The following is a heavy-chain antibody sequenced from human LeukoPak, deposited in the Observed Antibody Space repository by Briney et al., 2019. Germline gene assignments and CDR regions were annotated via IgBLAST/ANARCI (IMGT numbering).Heavy chain of an antibody. CDR3: AKARITMVRGAISGFDY. J-gene: IGHJ4*02. CDR1: GFTFSSYG. V-gene: IGHV3-30*02. D-gene: IGHD3-10*01. Sequence: PGGSLRLSCAASGFTFSSYGMHWVRQAPGKGLEWVAFIRYDGSNKYYADSVKGRFTISRDNSKNTLYLQMNSLRAEDTAVYYCAKARITMVRGAISGFDYWGQGTLVTVSS. CDR2: IRYDGSNK.